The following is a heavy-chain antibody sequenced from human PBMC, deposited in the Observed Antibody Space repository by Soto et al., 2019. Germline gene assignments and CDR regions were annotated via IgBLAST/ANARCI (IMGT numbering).Heavy chain of an antibody. CDR3: AMIYDILTGPPILGMDV. J-gene: IGHJ6*02. D-gene: IGHD3-9*01. Sequence: ASVKVSCKASGYTFTSYYMHWVRQAPGQGLEWMGIINPSGGSTSYAQKFQGRVTMTRDTSTSTVYMELSSLRSEDTAVYYCAMIYDILTGPPILGMDVWGQGTKVTVYS. V-gene: IGHV1-46*01. CDR2: INPSGGST. CDR1: GYTFTSYY.